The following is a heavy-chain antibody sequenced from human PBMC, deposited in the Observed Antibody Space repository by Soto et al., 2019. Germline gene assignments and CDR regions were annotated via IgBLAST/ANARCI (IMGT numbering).Heavy chain of an antibody. CDR1: GGSISSWSYY. Sequence: PSETLSLTCTVSGGSISSWSYYWGWIRQPPGKGLEWIGSIYYSGSTYYNPSLKSRVTISVDTSKNQFSLKLSSVTAADTAVYYCAKAAPGIWVVVWGQGTLVTVSS. V-gene: IGHV4-39*01. D-gene: IGHD2-15*01. CDR3: AKAAPGIWVVV. J-gene: IGHJ4*02. CDR2: IYYSGST.